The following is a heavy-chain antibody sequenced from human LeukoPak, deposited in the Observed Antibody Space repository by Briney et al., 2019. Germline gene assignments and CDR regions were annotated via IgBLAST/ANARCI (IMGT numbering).Heavy chain of an antibody. CDR1: EFTFSNCA. Sequence: GGSLRLSCAASEFTFSNCAMNWVRQAPGKGLEWVSGISDSGDSTYYADSVKGRFTISRDNSKNTLYLQMNSLRAEDTAIYYCAKGGSTAWSKFDYWGQGTLSPSPQ. V-gene: IGHV3-23*01. J-gene: IGHJ4*02. D-gene: IGHD2-8*01. CDR3: AKGGSTAWSKFDY. CDR2: ISDSGDST.